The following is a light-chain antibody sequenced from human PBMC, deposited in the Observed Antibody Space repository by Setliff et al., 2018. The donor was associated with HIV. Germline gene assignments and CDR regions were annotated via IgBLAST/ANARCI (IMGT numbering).Light chain of an antibody. CDR3: GTWDSGLISAVGV. J-gene: IGLJ1*01. Sequence: QSVLTQPPSVSAATGHKVTISCSGGSSNIGKNFVSWYQQFPGAAPKLVIYENNKRPSGIPDRFSGSKSGTSATLDITGLQTGDEADYYCGTWDSGLISAVGVFGRGTKVTVL. V-gene: IGLV1-51*01. CDR2: ENN. CDR1: SSNIGKNF.